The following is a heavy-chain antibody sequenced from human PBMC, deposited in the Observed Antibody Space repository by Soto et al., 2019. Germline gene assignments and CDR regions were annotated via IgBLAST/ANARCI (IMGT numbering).Heavy chain of an antibody. CDR3: ASRDPGTSVDY. D-gene: IGHD1-7*01. CDR1: GGSFTSNNW. J-gene: IGHJ4*02. V-gene: IGHV4-4*02. Sequence: SETLSLTCAVSGGSFTSNNWWTWVRQPPGQGLEWIGEIYRTGSTNYNPSLKSRVTISLDKSENQFSLKVTSLTAADTAVYYCASRDPGTSVDYWAQGTLVTVSS. CDR2: IYRTGST.